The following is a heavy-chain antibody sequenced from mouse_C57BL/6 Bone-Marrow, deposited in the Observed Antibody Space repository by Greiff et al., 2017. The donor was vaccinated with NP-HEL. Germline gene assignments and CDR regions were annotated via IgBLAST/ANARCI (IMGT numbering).Heavy chain of an antibody. CDR2: IYPRSGNT. CDR3: ARGITTPAWFAY. J-gene: IGHJ3*01. CDR1: GYTFTSYG. D-gene: IGHD1-1*01. V-gene: IGHV1-81*01. Sequence: QVHVKQSGAELARPGASVKLSCKASGYTFTSYGISWVKQRTGQGLEWIGEIYPRSGNTYYNEKFKGKATLTADKSSSTAYMELRSLTSEDSAVYFCARGITTPAWFAYWGQGTLVTVSA.